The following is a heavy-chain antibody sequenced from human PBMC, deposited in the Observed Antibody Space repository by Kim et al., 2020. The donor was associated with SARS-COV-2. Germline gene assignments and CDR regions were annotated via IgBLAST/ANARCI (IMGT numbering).Heavy chain of an antibody. Sequence: GESLKISCKGSGYSFTTYWISWVRQMPGKGLEWMGRIDPSDSYTNYSPSFQGHVTISTDKSISTAYLQWSSLKASDTAMYYCARRRGGSGSYYFDYWGQGTLVTVSS. CDR2: IDPSDSYT. J-gene: IGHJ4*02. D-gene: IGHD3-10*01. CDR3: ARRRGGSGSYYFDY. V-gene: IGHV5-10-1*01. CDR1: GYSFTTYW.